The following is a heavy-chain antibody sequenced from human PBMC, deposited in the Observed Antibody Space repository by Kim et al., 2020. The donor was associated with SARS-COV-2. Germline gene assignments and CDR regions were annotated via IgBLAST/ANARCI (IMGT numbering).Heavy chain of an antibody. Sequence: YADSVKGRFTISRDSSKNTLSLQLNSLRAEDTAVYYCARARRGYSYIFDYWGQGTLVTVSS. D-gene: IGHD5-12*01. V-gene: IGHV3-66*01. J-gene: IGHJ4*02. CDR3: ARARRGYSYIFDY.